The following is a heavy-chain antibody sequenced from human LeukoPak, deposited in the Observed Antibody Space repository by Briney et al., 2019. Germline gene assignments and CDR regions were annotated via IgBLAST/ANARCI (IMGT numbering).Heavy chain of an antibody. CDR1: GGSISSYY. Sequence: SETLSLTCTVSGGSISSYYWSWIRQPAGKGLEWIGRIYTSGSTNYNPSLKSRVTMSVDTSKNQFSLELSSLTAADTAVYYCARGVSLGYCSGGSCYNRFDAWGQGTLATVSS. V-gene: IGHV4-4*07. D-gene: IGHD2-15*01. CDR3: ARGVSLGYCSGGSCYNRFDA. CDR2: IYTSGST. J-gene: IGHJ5*02.